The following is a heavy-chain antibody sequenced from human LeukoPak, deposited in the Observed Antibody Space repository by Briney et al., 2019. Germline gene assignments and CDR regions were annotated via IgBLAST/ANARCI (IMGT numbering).Heavy chain of an antibody. J-gene: IGHJ1*01. V-gene: IGHV3-30*03. CDR1: GFTFSSFW. Sequence: PGGSLRLSCAASGFTFSSFWMSWVRQAPGKGLEWVAVISYDGSNKYYADSVKGRFTISRDNSKNTLYLQMNSLRAEDTAVYYCARDRGAGIAAAGSFQHWGQGTLVTVSS. CDR3: ARDRGAGIAAAGSFQH. D-gene: IGHD6-13*01. CDR2: ISYDGSNK.